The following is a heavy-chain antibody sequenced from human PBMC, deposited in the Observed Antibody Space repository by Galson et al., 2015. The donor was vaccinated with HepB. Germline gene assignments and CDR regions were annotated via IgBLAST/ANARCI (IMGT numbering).Heavy chain of an antibody. J-gene: IGHJ4*02. Sequence: SVKVSCKASGYSFSDYYLNWVRQAPGQGFEWMGIINPGGGSTDYAQKFQGRVTMTRDTSTSTVYMELSSLRSEDTAMYYCARDQGGYGSGSYYNYWGQGTLVTVSS. V-gene: IGHV1-46*01. D-gene: IGHD3-10*01. CDR2: INPGGGST. CDR1: GYSFSDYY. CDR3: ARDQGGYGSGSYYNY.